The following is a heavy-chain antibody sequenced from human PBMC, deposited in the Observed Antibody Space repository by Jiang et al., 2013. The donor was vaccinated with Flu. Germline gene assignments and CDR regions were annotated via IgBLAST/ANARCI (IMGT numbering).Heavy chain of an antibody. J-gene: IGHJ4*02. CDR2: MSHSGST. Sequence: SGLVKPSQTLSLTCAVSGGSINSGRNSWSWIRQPPGKGLEWIGYMSHSGSTYYNPSLKSRVTISVDRSKSQFSLNLSSVTAADTAVYYCARGIKTADFWSDFGPPYYFDYWGQGTLVTVSS. CDR3: ARGIKTADFWSDFGPPYYFDY. CDR1: GGSINSGRNS. V-gene: IGHV4-30-2*01. D-gene: IGHD3-3*01.